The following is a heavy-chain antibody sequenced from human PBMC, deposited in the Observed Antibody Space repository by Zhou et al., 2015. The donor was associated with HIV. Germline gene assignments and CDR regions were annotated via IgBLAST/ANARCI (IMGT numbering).Heavy chain of an antibody. CDR1: GGTFSSYA. V-gene: IGHV1-69*06. CDR2: ITPVLGTT. J-gene: IGHJ2*01. D-gene: IGHD6-6*01. CDR3: ARDRGAARPDWRYFDL. Sequence: QVQLVQSGTEVKKAGSSVKVSCKASGGTFSSYAISWVRQVPGQGLEWMGGITPVLGTTKYAQKFQGRVSITADRSTSTAYMELRSLRSEDTAVYYCARDRGAARPDWRYFDLWGRGTLVIVSS.